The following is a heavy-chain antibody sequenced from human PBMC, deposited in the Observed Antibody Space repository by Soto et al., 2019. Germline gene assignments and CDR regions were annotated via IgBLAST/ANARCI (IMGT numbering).Heavy chain of an antibody. V-gene: IGHV1-8*01. CDR2: MNPNSGNT. CDR3: ARVAEDYYDGSGYRAFDI. Sequence: ASVKVSCKASGYTFSSYDINWVRQATGQGLEWMGWMNPNSGNTGYAQKFQGRVTMTGDESTSTAYMELGSLRSEDTAVYYCARVAEDYYDGSGYRAFDIWGQGTMV. J-gene: IGHJ3*02. D-gene: IGHD3-22*01. CDR1: GYTFSSYD.